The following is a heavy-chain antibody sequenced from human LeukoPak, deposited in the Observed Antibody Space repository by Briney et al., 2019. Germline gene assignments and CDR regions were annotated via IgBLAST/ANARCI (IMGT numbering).Heavy chain of an antibody. Sequence: SVKVSCQASGYTFTSYYIHWVRQAPGQGLDWMGIINPCGGSTTYAQKFRGRVTMTRDTSTSTVYIELSSLRSEDTAVYYCVSFVAAAGKEVDYWGQGTLVTVSS. CDR3: VSFVAAAGKEVDY. D-gene: IGHD6-13*01. J-gene: IGHJ4*02. CDR2: INPCGGST. V-gene: IGHV1-46*01. CDR1: GYTFTSYY.